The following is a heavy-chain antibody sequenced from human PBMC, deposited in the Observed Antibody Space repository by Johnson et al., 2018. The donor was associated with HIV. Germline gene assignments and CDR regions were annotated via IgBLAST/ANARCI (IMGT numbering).Heavy chain of an antibody. V-gene: IGHV3-66*02. CDR1: AFTVSSNY. D-gene: IGHD1-26*01. CDR3: ASSGELPDDDAFDI. Sequence: VQLVESGGGLVQPGGSLRLSCAASAFTVSSNYMSWVRQAPGKGLEWVSVIYSGGGTQYAGSVKGRFTISRDNSKNTLYLQMNSLRAEDTAVYYCASSGELPDDDAFDIWGQGTRVTVSS. CDR2: IYSGGGT. J-gene: IGHJ3*02.